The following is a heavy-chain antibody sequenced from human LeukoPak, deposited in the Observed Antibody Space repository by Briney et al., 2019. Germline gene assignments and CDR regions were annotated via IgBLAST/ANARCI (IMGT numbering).Heavy chain of an antibody. V-gene: IGHV3-30*02. CDR2: IRYDGSNK. Sequence: GGSLRLSCAASGFTFSSYGMHWVRQAPGKGLEWVAFIRYDGSNKYYADSMKGRFTISRDNSKNTLYLQMNSLRAEDTAVYYCAKDPRTRYSSSPGGYYFDYWGQGTLVTVSS. CDR1: GFTFSSYG. J-gene: IGHJ4*02. CDR3: AKDPRTRYSSSPGGYYFDY. D-gene: IGHD6-6*01.